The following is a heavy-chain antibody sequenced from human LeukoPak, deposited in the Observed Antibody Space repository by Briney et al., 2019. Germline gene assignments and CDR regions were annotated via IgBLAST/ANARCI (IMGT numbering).Heavy chain of an antibody. D-gene: IGHD2-2*01. CDR3: ARVIYQLVFDY. CDR2: IYAGGRT. J-gene: IGHJ4*02. CDR1: GFTFDDYG. Sequence: PGGSLRLSCEASGFTFDDYGMSWVRQPPGKGLEWVSVIYAGGRTYYADSVKGRFTISRHNSNNTLYLQMNSLRPEDTAVYYCARVIYQLVFDYWARGPWSASPQ. V-gene: IGHV3-53*04.